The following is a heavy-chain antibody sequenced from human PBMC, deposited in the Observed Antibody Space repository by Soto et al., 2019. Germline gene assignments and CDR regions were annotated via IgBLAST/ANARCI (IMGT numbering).Heavy chain of an antibody. CDR3: ARDDVLCSGGSCFGVPMDV. V-gene: IGHV3-66*01. Sequence: EVQLVESGGGLVQPGGSLRLSCAASGFTVSSKYMSWVRQAPGKGLEWVSLIQSGGATYYADSVKGRFTISRDSAKNTLQLQMDSLRAEDTAVYYCARDDVLCSGGSCFGVPMDVCGKGTTVTVSS. D-gene: IGHD2-15*01. J-gene: IGHJ6*03. CDR2: IQSGGAT. CDR1: GFTVSSKY.